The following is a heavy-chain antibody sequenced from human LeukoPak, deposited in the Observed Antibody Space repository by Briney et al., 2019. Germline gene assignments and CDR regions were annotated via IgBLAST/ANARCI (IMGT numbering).Heavy chain of an antibody. CDR3: AREGGEYSSSWRNPGWDLYY. V-gene: IGHV1-46*01. CDR1: GYTFTSYY. D-gene: IGHD6-13*01. Sequence: ASVKVSCKASGYTFTSYYMHWVRQAPGQGLEWMGIINPSGGSTSYAQKFQGRVTMTRDTSTSTVYMELSGLRSEDTAVYYCAREGGEYSSSWRNPGWDLYYWGQGTLVTVSS. CDR2: INPSGGST. J-gene: IGHJ4*02.